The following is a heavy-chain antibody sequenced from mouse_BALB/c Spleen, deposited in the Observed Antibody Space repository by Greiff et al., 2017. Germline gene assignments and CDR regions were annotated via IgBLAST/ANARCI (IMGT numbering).Heavy chain of an antibody. J-gene: IGHJ2*01. CDR2: ILPGSGST. CDR1: GYTFSSYW. D-gene: IGHD2-2*01. CDR3: ATRGLWLRPTHFDD. Sequence: QVQLKQSGAELMKPGASVKISCKATGYTFSSYWIEWVKQRPGHGLEWIGEILPGSGSTNYNEKFKGKATFTADTSSNTAYMQLSSLTSEDSAVFYCATRGLWLRPTHFDDWGQGTTLTVSS. V-gene: IGHV1-9*01.